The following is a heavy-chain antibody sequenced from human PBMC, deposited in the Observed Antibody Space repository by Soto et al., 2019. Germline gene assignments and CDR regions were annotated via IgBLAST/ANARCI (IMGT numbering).Heavy chain of an antibody. J-gene: IGHJ5*02. CDR1: VDSITSGGYT. CDR2: FYNGWNT. V-gene: IGHV4-31*03. CDR3: ARGVPATPLSGSSWFVP. Sequence: QVQLQESGPGLVKPSQTLSLPGLFSVDSITSGGYTWNWTRQTPGRALGGFGYFYNGWNTDYNPSLKSRVMISAYTSKNQFSLKLISVTAADTAVYYCARGVPATPLSGSSWFVPWGQGTLVTVSS. D-gene: IGHD2-15*01.